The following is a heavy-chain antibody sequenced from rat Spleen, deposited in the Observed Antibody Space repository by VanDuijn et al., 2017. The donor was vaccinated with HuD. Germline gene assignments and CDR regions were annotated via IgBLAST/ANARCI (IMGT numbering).Heavy chain of an antibody. V-gene: IGHV3-3*01. D-gene: IGHD1-1*01. CDR1: GYSISSAYR. J-gene: IGHJ4*01. CDR3: ARAYYNSGDYVMDA. CDR2: INNAGST. Sequence: EVQLQESGPGLVKPSQSLSLTCSVTGYSISSAYRWNWIRKFPGNKLEWMGYINNAGSTNNNPSLKSRISMTRDTSKNQLFLQVNSVTTEETATYYCARAYYNSGDYVMDAWGQGASVTVSS.